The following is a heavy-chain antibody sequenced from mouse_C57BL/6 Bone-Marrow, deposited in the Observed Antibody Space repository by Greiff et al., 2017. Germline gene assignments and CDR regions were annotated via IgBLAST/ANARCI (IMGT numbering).Heavy chain of an antibody. V-gene: IGHV14-4*01. J-gene: IGHJ2*01. Sequence: EVQLQQSGAELVRPGASVKLSCTASGFNIKDDYMHWVKQRPEQGLEWIGWIDPENGDTEYASKFQGKATITADTSSNTAYLQLSSLKSEDTAVYYCTPRLYYFDYWGQGTTLTVSS. CDR1: GFNIKDDY. CDR3: TPRLYYFDY. CDR2: IDPENGDT.